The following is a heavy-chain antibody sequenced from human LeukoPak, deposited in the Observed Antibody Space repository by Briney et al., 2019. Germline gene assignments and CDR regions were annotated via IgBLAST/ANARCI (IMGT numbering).Heavy chain of an antibody. CDR3: ARSVVAATNYYYYYMDV. J-gene: IGHJ6*03. CDR1: GYTFTGYY. D-gene: IGHD2-15*01. CDR2: INPNSGGT. V-gene: IGHV1-2*02. Sequence: ASVKVSCKASGYTFTGYYMHWVRQAPGQGLEWMGWINPNSGGTNYAQKFQGRVTMTRDTSISTAYMELSRLRSDDTAVYYCARSVVAATNYYYYYMDVWGKGTTVTVSS.